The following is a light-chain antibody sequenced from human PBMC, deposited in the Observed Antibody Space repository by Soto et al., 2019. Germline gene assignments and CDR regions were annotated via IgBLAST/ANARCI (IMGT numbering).Light chain of an antibody. CDR1: QDIRGA. Sequence: AIPLTQSPSSLSASVGDRVTITCRASQDIRGALAWYQQKPGKPPKLLIFDVSSLQSGVPSRFSGSGSVTDFTLTISSQQPEDFATYYCQQFNTYPITFGQGTRLEIK. V-gene: IGKV1-13*02. CDR2: DVS. J-gene: IGKJ5*01. CDR3: QQFNTYPIT.